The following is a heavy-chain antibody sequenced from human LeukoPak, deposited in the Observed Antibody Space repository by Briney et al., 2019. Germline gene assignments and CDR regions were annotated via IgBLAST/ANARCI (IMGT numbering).Heavy chain of an antibody. CDR3: AKDSSGWYVGYFDY. D-gene: IGHD6-19*01. J-gene: IGHJ4*02. Sequence: PGGSLRLSCAASGFTFSSYAMSWVRQAPGKGLEWVSAISGSGGSTYCADSVKGRFTISRDNSKNTLYLQMNSLRAEDTAVYYCAKDSSGWYVGYFDYWGQGTLVTVSS. CDR1: GFTFSSYA. CDR2: ISGSGGST. V-gene: IGHV3-23*01.